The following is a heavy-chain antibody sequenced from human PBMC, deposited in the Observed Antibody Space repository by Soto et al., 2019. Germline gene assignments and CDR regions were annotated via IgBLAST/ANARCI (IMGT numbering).Heavy chain of an antibody. Sequence: QVQLMQSGAEVKKPGASVRVSCKASGYTFTNYYVHWVRQAPGQGLEWMGFINPNGGSTTYAQKFQGRFTVTTHTSTRTVYMQLSSLRSEDTAVFYCARSAPYDYWGQGTLVTVSS. V-gene: IGHV1-46*01. CDR2: INPNGGST. J-gene: IGHJ4*02. CDR1: GYTFTNYY. CDR3: ARSAPYDY.